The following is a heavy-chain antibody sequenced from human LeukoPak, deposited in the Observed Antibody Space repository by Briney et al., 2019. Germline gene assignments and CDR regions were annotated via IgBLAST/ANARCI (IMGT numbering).Heavy chain of an antibody. V-gene: IGHV4-39*07. D-gene: IGHD1-26*01. CDR3: TRDRAHGTQDY. Sequence: SETLSLTCTVSGVSFTDYFWGWVRQPPGKGLEWIGSIYYSGRTFYNPSLKNRVSISLDTSKGQFSLNLDSVTAADTAVYFCTRDRAHGTQDYWGQGTLVTVS. CDR1: GVSFTDYF. J-gene: IGHJ4*02. CDR2: IYYSGRT.